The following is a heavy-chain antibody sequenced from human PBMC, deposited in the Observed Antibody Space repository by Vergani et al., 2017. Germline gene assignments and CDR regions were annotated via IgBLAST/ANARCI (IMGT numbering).Heavy chain of an antibody. J-gene: IGHJ4*02. CDR1: GFTFSSYS. D-gene: IGHD5-12*01. CDR3: ARDPSYDDYFDY. V-gene: IGHV3-21*01. CDR2: ISSSSSYI. Sequence: EVQLVESGGGLVQPGRSLRLSCAASGFTFSSYSMNWVRQAPGKGLEWVSSISSSSSYIYYADSVKGRFTISRDNAKNSLYLQMNSLRAEDTAVYYCARDPSYDDYFDYWGQGTLVTVSS.